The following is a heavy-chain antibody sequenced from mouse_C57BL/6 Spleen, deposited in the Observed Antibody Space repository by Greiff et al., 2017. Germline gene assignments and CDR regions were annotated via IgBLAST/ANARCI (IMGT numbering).Heavy chain of an antibody. CDR1: GYAFSSSW. V-gene: IGHV1-82*01. J-gene: IGHJ4*01. D-gene: IGHD1-1*01. CDR2: IYPGDGDT. CDR3: AAYYYGSSMDY. Sequence: VQLQQSGPELVKPGASVKISCKASGYAFSSSWLNWVKQRPGKGLEWIGRIYPGDGDTNYNGKFKGKATLTADKSSSTAYMQLSSLTSEDSAVYVCAAYYYGSSMDYWGQGTSVTVSS.